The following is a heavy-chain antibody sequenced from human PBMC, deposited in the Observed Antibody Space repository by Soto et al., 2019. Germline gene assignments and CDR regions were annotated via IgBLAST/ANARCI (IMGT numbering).Heavy chain of an antibody. CDR1: GGSISSSSYY. CDR2: IYYSGST. D-gene: IGHD3-22*01. CDR3: ANYSPDYYDSSGYYWPFDN. J-gene: IGHJ4*02. V-gene: IGHV4-39*01. Sequence: SETLSLTCTVSGGSISSSSYYWGWIRQPPGKGLEWIGSIYYSGSTYYNPSLKSRVTISVDTSKNQFSLKLNSVTAADTAVYYCANYSPDYYDSSGYYWPFDNWRQGTLVTVSS.